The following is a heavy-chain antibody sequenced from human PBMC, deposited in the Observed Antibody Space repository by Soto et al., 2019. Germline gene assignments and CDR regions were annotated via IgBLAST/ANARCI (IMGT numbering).Heavy chain of an antibody. J-gene: IGHJ5*02. D-gene: IGHD1-7*01. Sequence: GGSVRLSCAAPGFTFSSYSMNWVRQAPGKGLEWVSSISSSSSYIYYADSVKGRFTISRDNAKNSLYLQMNSLRAEDTAVYYCATEGITGTTLRFDPWGQRTLVPVPS. CDR3: ATEGITGTTLRFDP. CDR2: ISSSSSYI. V-gene: IGHV3-21*01. CDR1: GFTFSSYS.